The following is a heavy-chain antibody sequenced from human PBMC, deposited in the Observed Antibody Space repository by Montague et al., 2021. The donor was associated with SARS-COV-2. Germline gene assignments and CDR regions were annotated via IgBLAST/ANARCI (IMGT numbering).Heavy chain of an antibody. V-gene: IGHV6-1*01. CDR1: GDSVSSNSAT. CDR2: TYYRSRWSN. D-gene: IGHD1-26*01. CDR3: ARERWAVGVSFDY. J-gene: IGHJ4*02. Sequence: CAISGDSVSSNSATWHWIRQSPSRGLECLGRTYYRSRWSNDYAVSVRSRIIINPDTSTNQFSLQLSSVTPEDTAVYFCARERWAVGVSFDYWGQGTLVTVSS.